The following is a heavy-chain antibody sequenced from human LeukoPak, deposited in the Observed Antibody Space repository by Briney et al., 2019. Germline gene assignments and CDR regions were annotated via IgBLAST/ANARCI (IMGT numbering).Heavy chain of an antibody. CDR2: ISYDGSNK. CDR1: GFTFSSYG. J-gene: IGHJ6*02. D-gene: IGHD3-3*01. V-gene: IGHV3-30*03. Sequence: DPGGSLRLSCAASGFTFSSYGMHWVRQAPGKGLEWVAVISYDGSNKYYADSVKGRFTISRDNSKNTLYLQMNSLRAEDTAVYYCASQYYDFWSGYYRYYYYGMDVWGQGTTVTVSS. CDR3: ASQYYDFWSGYYRYYYYGMDV.